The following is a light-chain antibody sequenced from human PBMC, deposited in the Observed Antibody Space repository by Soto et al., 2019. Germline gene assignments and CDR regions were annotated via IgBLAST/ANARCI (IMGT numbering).Light chain of an antibody. V-gene: IGLV2-8*01. CDR3: SSYAGSKNYV. Sequence: QSVLTQPPSASGSPGQSVTISCTGTSSDVGGYNFVSWFQHHPGKAPKLMIYDVSKRPSGVPDRFSGSKSGNTASLTVSGLQAEDEADYYCSSYAGSKNYVFGTGTKVTVL. J-gene: IGLJ1*01. CDR1: SSDVGGYNF. CDR2: DVS.